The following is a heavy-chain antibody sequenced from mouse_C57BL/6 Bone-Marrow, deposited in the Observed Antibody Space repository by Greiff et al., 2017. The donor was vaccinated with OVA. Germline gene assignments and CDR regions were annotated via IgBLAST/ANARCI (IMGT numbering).Heavy chain of an antibody. CDR2: ISSGGSYT. CDR3: ARTLGMDY. J-gene: IGHJ4*01. CDR1: GFTFSSYG. Sequence: EVKLVESGGDLVKPGGSLKLSCAASGFTFSSYGMSWVRQTPDKRLEWVATISSGGSYTYYPDSVKGRFTISRDNAKNTLYLQMSSLKSEDTAMYYCARTLGMDYWGQGTSVTVSS. V-gene: IGHV5-6*01.